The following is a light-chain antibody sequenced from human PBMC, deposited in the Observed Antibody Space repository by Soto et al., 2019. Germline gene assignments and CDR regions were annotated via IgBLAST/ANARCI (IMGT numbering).Light chain of an antibody. J-gene: IGLJ3*02. V-gene: IGLV2-11*01. CDR3: CSYAGSYTLWV. CDR1: SSGVGGYNF. CDR2: DVS. Sequence: QSAVTQPRSVSGSPGQSVAISCTGTSSGVGGYNFVSWYQQHPGKAPKLIIYDVSKRPSGVPDRFSGSKSGNTASLTLSGLQAQDEADYYCCSYAGSYTLWVFGGGTKLPVL.